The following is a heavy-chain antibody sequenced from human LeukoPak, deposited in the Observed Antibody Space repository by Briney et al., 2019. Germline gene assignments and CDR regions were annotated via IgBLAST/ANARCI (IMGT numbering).Heavy chain of an antibody. V-gene: IGHV4-4*08. CDR1: GASITSYY. D-gene: IGHD1-1*01. Sequence: PSETLSLTCSVAGASITSYYWTWIRQSPGKGLEWIGYSHASGSTRYNPSLESRLSMSVDTSKNQFSLMLRSVTAADTAVYYCASPADDDFNPNCFDPWGQGTLVTVSS. CDR2: SHASGST. CDR3: ASPADDDFNPNCFDP. J-gene: IGHJ5*02.